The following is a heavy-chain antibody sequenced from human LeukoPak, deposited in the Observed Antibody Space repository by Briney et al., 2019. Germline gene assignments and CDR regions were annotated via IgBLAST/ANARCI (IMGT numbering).Heavy chain of an antibody. D-gene: IGHD3-3*01. CDR3: AKDSGYDFWSGYSPDFDY. CDR1: GFTFSSYS. J-gene: IGHJ4*02. CDR2: ISSSSSTI. V-gene: IGHV3-48*04. Sequence: PGGSLRLSCAASGFTFSSYSMNWVRQAPGKGLEWVSYISSSSSTIYYADSVKGRFTISRDNSKNSLYLQMNSLRTEDTALYYCAKDSGYDFWSGYSPDFDYWGQGTLVTVSS.